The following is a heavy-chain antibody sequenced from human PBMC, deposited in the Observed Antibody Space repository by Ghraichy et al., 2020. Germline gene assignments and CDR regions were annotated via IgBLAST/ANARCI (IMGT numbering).Heavy chain of an antibody. J-gene: IGHJ4*02. CDR3: AKGVSLTTVAVPDYYFDF. V-gene: IGHV3-23*01. Sequence: GGSLRLSCAASGFTFSRSAVAWVRQAPGKGLQWVSASGDGGNPYYAESVLGRFTVSRENSENTLYLQMNNLRADDTAVYYCAKGVSLTTVAVPDYYFDFWGQGTQVTVSP. CDR2: SGDGGNP. D-gene: IGHD6-19*01. CDR1: GFTFSRSA.